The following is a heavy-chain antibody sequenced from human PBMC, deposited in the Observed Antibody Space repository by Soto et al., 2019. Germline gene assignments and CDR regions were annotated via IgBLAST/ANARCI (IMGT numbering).Heavy chain of an antibody. CDR3: AKGIVPTLPAGGYFDY. J-gene: IGHJ4*02. Sequence: EVQLVESGGGLVQPGRSLRLSCAASGFTFDDCAMHWVRQAPGKGLEWVSGLSWNSVIIGYADSVKGRFTISRDNAKNSLYLQMNSLRPEDTALYYCAKGIVPTLPAGGYFDYWGQGTLVTLCS. CDR1: GFTFDDCA. D-gene: IGHD1-26*01. V-gene: IGHV3-9*01. CDR2: LSWNSVII.